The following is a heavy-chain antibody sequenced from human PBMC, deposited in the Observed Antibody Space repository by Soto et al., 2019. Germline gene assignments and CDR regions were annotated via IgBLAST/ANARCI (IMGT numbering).Heavy chain of an antibody. V-gene: IGHV3-48*02. D-gene: IGHD3-10*01. J-gene: IGHJ6*02. CDR3: ARRITMVRGPYYYYAMDV. CDR2: ITSTSSTK. Sequence: PGGSLRLSCAASGFTFSSHAMNWVRQAPGKGLEWLSYITSTSSTKHYAASVEGRFTISRDNAKNSLYLQINSLRDEDTAVYYCARRITMVRGPYYYYAMDVWGQGTTVTVSS. CDR1: GFTFSSHA.